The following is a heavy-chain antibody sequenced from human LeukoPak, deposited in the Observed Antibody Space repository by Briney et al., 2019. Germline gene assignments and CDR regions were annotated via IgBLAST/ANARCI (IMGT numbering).Heavy chain of an antibody. D-gene: IGHD5-12*01. J-gene: IGHJ4*02. CDR1: GFTFSSYS. CDR2: IKRDGREK. CDR3: AKYSYDFSFGS. Sequence: GGSLRLSCAASGFTFSSYSMNWVRQVPGKGLEWVANIKRDGREKYYMESVKGRFTISRDNAKNSLYLQMNSLRVEDTAMYYCAKYSYDFSFGSWGQGTLVTVSS. V-gene: IGHV3-7*01.